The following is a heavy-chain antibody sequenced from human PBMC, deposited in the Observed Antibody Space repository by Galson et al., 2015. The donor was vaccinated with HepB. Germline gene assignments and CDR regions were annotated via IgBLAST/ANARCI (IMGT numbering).Heavy chain of an antibody. J-gene: IGHJ5*02. CDR2: TYYRFKWYY. D-gene: IGHD3-22*01. V-gene: IGHV6-1*01. CDR3: ARNVYYDTSGYYYKPGWIDP. CDR1: GDSVSSNSAA. Sequence: CAISGDSVSSNSAAWNWIRQSPSRGLEWLGRTYYRFKWYYDYAVSVKSRITINPDISKNQFSLHVNSVTPEDTAVYYCARNVYYDTSGYYYKPGWIDPWGQGTLVTVSS.